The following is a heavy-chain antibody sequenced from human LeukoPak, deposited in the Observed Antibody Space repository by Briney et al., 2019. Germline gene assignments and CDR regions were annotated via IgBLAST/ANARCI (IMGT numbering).Heavy chain of an antibody. J-gene: IGHJ4*02. D-gene: IGHD2-21*01. CDR1: GFTFSNYA. V-gene: IGHV3-23*01. CDR2: TSSGGGST. CDR3: AKELYIVVGY. Sequence: GGSLRLSCAASGFTFSNYAMSWVRRAPGKGLEWVSGTSSGGGSTYYADSVKGRFTISRDNAKNTLYLQMNSLRAEDTAVYYCAKELYIVVGYWGQGTLVTVSS.